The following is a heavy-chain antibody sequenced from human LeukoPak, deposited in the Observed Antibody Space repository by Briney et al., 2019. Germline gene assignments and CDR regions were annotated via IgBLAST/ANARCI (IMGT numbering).Heavy chain of an antibody. V-gene: IGHV3-53*01. CDR2: IYSGGST. J-gene: IGHJ5*02. Sequence: GGTLRLSCAASGFTFSSYGMSWVRQAPGKGLEWVSVIYSGGSTYYADSVKGRFTISRDNSKNTLYLQMNSLRAEDTAVYYCARARGYSYGFEPNWFDPWGQGTLVTVSS. CDR1: GFTFSSYG. CDR3: ARARGYSYGFEPNWFDP. D-gene: IGHD5-18*01.